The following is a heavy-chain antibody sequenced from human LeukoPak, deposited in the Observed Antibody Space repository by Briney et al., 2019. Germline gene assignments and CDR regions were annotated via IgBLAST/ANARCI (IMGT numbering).Heavy chain of an antibody. CDR3: ARGLKTKYYDILTGYRAYYYYYYMDV. J-gene: IGHJ6*03. CDR2: MNPNSGNT. CDR1: GYTFTGYY. V-gene: IGHV1-8*02. D-gene: IGHD3-9*01. Sequence: ASVKVSCKASGYTFTGYYMHWVRQAPGQGLEWMGWMNPNSGNTGYAQKFQGRVTMTRNTSISTAYMELSSLRSEDTAVYYCARGLKTKYYDILTGYRAYYYYYYMDVWGKGTTVTISS.